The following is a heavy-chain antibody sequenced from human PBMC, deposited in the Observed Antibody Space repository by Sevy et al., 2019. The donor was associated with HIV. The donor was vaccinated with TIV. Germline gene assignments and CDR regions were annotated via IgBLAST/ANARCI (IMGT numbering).Heavy chain of an antibody. D-gene: IGHD4-17*01. CDR3: AGAEYGDYVNYFDP. V-gene: IGHV4-30-4*01. Sequence: SETLSLTCTVSGGSISSGDYHWSWIRQPPGKGLEWLANIFNSGSTHYNPSLESGLTIYLDTSKTQFSLRVTSVTAADTAVYYCAGAEYGDYVNYFDPWGQGTLVTVSS. J-gene: IGHJ5*02. CDR1: GGSISSGDYH. CDR2: IFNSGST.